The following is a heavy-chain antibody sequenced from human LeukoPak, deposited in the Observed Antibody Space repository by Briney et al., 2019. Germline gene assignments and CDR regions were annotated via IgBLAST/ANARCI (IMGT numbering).Heavy chain of an antibody. CDR3: AREGLVFDY. CDR1: GFVFGHSW. CDR2: IKQDGSEK. D-gene: IGHD6-19*01. J-gene: IGHJ4*02. V-gene: IGHV3-7*01. Sequence: GGSLRLSCEASGFVFGHSWMSWVRQAPGKGLEWVANIKQDGSEKYYVDSVKGRFTISRDNAKNSLYLQMNSLRAEDTAVYYCAREGLVFDYWGQGTLVTVSS.